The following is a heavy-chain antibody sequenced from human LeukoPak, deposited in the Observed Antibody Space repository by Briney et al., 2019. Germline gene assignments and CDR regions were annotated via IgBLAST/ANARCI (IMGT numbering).Heavy chain of an antibody. Sequence: ASVKVSCKASGYTFTSYGISWVRQAPGQGLEWMGWISAYNGNTNYAQKFQGRVTMTRDTSISTAYMEPSRLRSDDTAVYYCARDLGIAVAGLKHDAFDIWGQGTMVTVSS. CDR3: ARDLGIAVAGLKHDAFDI. CDR2: ISAYNGNT. CDR1: GYTFTSYG. D-gene: IGHD6-19*01. J-gene: IGHJ3*02. V-gene: IGHV1-18*01.